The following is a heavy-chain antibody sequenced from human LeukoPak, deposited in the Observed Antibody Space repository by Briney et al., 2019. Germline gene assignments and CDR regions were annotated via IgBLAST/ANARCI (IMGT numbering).Heavy chain of an antibody. Sequence: SETLSLTCAVYSGSFSGYYWSWIRQPPGKGLEWIGEINHSGSTNYNPSLKSRVTISVDTSKNQFSLKLSSVTAADTAVYYCAREGTYYDFWSGYNYYYYYYMDVWGKGTTVTVSS. V-gene: IGHV4-34*01. CDR2: INHSGST. CDR1: SGSFSGYY. CDR3: AREGTYYDFWSGYNYYYYYYMDV. D-gene: IGHD3-3*01. J-gene: IGHJ6*03.